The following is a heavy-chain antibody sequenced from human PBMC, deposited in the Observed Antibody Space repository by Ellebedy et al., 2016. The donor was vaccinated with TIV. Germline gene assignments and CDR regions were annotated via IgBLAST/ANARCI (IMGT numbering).Heavy chain of an antibody. Sequence: AASVKVSCKASGGTFSRYVISWVRQAPGQGLEWMGRIIPIVGIANYAQKFQGRVTITADKSTSIAYMELSSLRSEDTGVYYCARADDTAMVFDYWGQGTLVTVSS. CDR3: ARADDTAMVFDY. CDR1: GGTFSRYV. D-gene: IGHD5-18*01. CDR2: IIPIVGIA. V-gene: IGHV1-69*04. J-gene: IGHJ4*02.